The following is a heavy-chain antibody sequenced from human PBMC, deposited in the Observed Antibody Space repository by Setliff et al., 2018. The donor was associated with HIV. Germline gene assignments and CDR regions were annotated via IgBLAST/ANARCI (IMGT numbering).Heavy chain of an antibody. CDR3: ARVRLTATRTRGAFDI. CDR1: GDSISSHY. J-gene: IGHJ3*02. D-gene: IGHD3-10*01. V-gene: IGHV4-59*11. CDR2: IYYSGST. Sequence: PSETLSLTCAVSGDSISSHYWGWIRQPPGKGLEWIGYIYYSGSTSYNTSLKSRVTISADTSKNHFSLTPNSVSAADTAVYYCARVRLTATRTRGAFDIWGHGTMVTVSS.